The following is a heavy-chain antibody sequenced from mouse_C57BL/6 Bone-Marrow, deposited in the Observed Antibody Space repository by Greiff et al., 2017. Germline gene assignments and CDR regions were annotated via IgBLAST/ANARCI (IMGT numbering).Heavy chain of an antibody. Sequence: VQLQQSGAEVVRPGASVKLSCKASGYTFTDHYINWVKQRPGQGLEWIARIYPGSGNTYYNEKFKGKATLTAEKSSNTAYMQLSSLTSEDSAVYFCARDDGYFFEYWGQGTTRTVSS. CDR3: ARDDGYFFEY. CDR1: GYTFTDHY. CDR2: IYPGSGNT. D-gene: IGHD2-3*01. V-gene: IGHV1-76*01. J-gene: IGHJ2*01.